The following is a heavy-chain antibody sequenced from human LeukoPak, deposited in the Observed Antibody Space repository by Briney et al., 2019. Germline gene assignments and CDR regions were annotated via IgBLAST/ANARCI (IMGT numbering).Heavy chain of an antibody. D-gene: IGHD6-25*01. CDR3: ATPSGGY. CDR1: GMAVFNNY. V-gene: IGHV3-66*01. J-gene: IGHJ4*02. Sequence: GGSLRLSCAASGMAVFNNYMNWVRQAPGKGLEWVSVIFSDGDTSYADSVKGRFTISRDISKNTLYLQMSSLTAEDTAVYYCATPSGGYWGQGTLVTVSS. CDR2: IFSDGDT.